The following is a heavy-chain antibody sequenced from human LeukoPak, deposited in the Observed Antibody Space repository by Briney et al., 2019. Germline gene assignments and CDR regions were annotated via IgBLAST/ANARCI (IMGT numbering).Heavy chain of an antibody. CDR2: IKGDGSHT. D-gene: IGHD1-26*01. V-gene: IGHV3-74*01. Sequence: PGGSLRLSCAASGFTLRDYWMHWIRQAPGKGLVWVSRIKGDGSHTIYADSVKGRFTISRDNAKNTLYLQMKSLRVEDTALYYCVRDWDHFDFDSWGQGTLVTVSS. CDR3: VRDWDHFDFDS. J-gene: IGHJ5*01. CDR1: GFTLRDYW.